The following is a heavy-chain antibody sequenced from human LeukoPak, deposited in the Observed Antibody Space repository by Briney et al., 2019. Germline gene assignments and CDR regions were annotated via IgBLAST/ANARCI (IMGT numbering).Heavy chain of an antibody. CDR1: GFTFSNQY. CDR3: ARDGYETSVYVHPDY. CDR2: SRNKANSYTT. D-gene: IGHD3-22*01. Sequence: GGSLTLVYALSGFTFSNQYTDWVRQAPGKGLEWVGRSRNKANSYTTEYAASVKGRFTISRDNSKNSLYLQMNRLKTEDTAVYYCARDGYETSVYVHPDYGGEASLVTVSS. J-gene: IGHJ4*02. V-gene: IGHV3-72*01.